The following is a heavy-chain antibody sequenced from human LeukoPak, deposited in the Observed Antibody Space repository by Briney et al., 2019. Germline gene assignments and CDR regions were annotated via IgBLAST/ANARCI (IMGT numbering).Heavy chain of an antibody. CDR2: IYYSGST. J-gene: IGHJ4*02. V-gene: IGHV4-59*08. CDR1: GGSISSYY. CDR3: ARAGHLGYSSSWLDY. Sequence: PSETLSLTCTGSGGSISSYYWSWIRQPPGKGLEGIGYIYYSGSTNYNPSLKSRVTISVDTSKNQFSLKLSSVTAADTAVYYCARAGHLGYSSSWLDYWGQGTLVTVSS. D-gene: IGHD6-13*01.